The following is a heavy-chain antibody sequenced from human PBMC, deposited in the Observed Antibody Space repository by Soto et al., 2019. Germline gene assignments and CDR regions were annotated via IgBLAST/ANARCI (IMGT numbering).Heavy chain of an antibody. V-gene: IGHV4-59*01. CDR2: IYYSGST. CDR1: GGSISSYY. Sequence: PSETLSLTCTVSGGSISSYYWSWIRQPPGKGLEWIGYIYYSGSTNYNPSLKSRVTISVDTSKNQFSLKLSSVTAADTAVYYCASFMIVENWFDPWGQGTLVTVSS. J-gene: IGHJ5*02. D-gene: IGHD3-22*01. CDR3: ASFMIVENWFDP.